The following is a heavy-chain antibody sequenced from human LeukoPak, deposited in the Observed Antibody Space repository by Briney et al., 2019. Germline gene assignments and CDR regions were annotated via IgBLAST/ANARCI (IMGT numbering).Heavy chain of an antibody. CDR2: IYYSGST. D-gene: IGHD6-13*01. J-gene: IGHJ4*02. Sequence: SETLSLTCTVSGGSISSYYWSWIRQSPWKGLEWIGYIYYSGSTNYNPSLKSRVTISVDTSKNRFSLKLSSVTAADTAVYYCARRTAAAGDFDYWGQGTLVTVSS. V-gene: IGHV4-59*08. CDR1: GGSISSYY. CDR3: ARRTAAAGDFDY.